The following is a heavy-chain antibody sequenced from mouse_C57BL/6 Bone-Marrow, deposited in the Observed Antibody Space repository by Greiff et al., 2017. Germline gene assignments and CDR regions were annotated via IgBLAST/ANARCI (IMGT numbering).Heavy chain of an antibody. CDR1: GYTFTSYW. CDR3: ARGGLRLAMDY. Sequence: VQLLESGAELAKPGASVKLSCKASGYTFTSYWMHWVKQSPGQGLEWIGYINPSSGSTNYNQKFKDKSTLTADKSSSTASMQLSSLTYEDSAVYYCARGGLRLAMDYWGQGTSVTVSS. J-gene: IGHJ4*01. V-gene: IGHV1-7*01. D-gene: IGHD2-2*01. CDR2: INPSSGST.